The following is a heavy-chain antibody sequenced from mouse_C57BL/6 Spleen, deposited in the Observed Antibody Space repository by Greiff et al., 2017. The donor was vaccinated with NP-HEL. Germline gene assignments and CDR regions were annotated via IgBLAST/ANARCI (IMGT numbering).Heavy chain of an antibody. CDR2: IHPNSGST. Sequence: QVQLQQPGAELVKPGASVKLSCKASGYTFTSYWMHWVKQRPGQGLEWIGMIHPNSGSTNYNEKFKSKATLTVDKSSSTAYMQLSSLTSEDSAVYYCASHGYYRYFDYWGQGTTLTVSS. CDR3: ASHGYYRYFDY. J-gene: IGHJ2*01. CDR1: GYTFTSYW. V-gene: IGHV1-64*01. D-gene: IGHD2-3*01.